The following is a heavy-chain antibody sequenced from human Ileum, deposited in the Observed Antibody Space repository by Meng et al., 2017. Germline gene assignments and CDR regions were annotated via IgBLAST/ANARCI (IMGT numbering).Heavy chain of an antibody. CDR3: ATSGDNSGFYLGY. J-gene: IGHJ4*02. Sequence: QRHLLVPGPGPVKPPRHLSLTCPVPGDSIGTSNGWTCVRQSPEKGLKWIGEIYHSGRTNYNPSLTSRVTMSVDKSKKQISLNLSSVTAADTAVYYCATSGDNSGFYLGYWGPGILVTVSS. CDR2: IYHSGRT. D-gene: IGHD3-22*01. V-gene: IGHV4-4*03. CDR1: GDSIGTSNG.